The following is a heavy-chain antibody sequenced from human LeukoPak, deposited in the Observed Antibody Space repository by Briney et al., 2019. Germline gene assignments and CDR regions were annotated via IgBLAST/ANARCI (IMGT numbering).Heavy chain of an antibody. J-gene: IGHJ6*03. CDR2: ISGSGGST. CDR3: AKDLRGYSYDVYYYYYMDV. V-gene: IGHV3-23*01. CDR1: GFTFSNYW. Sequence: PGGSLRLSCAASGFTFSNYWMHWVRQGPGKGLEWVSAISGSGGSTYYADSVKGRFTISRDNSKNTLYLQMNSLRAEDTAVYYCAKDLRGYSYDVYYYYYMDVWGKGTTVTVSS. D-gene: IGHD5-18*01.